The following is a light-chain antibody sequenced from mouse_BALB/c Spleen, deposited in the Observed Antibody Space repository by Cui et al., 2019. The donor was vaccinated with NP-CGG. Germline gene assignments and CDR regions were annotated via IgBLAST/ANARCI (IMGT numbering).Light chain of an antibody. Sequence: QAVVTPESALTTSPGETVTLTCRSSTGAVTTSNYANWVREKPDHLFTGLIGGTNNRAPGVPARFSGSLIGDKAALTITGAQTEDEAIYFCALWYSNHWVFGGGTKLTVL. CDR3: ALWYSNHWV. CDR1: TGAVTTSNY. CDR2: GTN. J-gene: IGLJ1*01. V-gene: IGLV1*01.